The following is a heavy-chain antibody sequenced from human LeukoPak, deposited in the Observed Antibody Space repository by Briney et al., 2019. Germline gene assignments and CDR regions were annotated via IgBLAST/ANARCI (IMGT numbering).Heavy chain of an antibody. CDR3: ARTEYDSSGYYWDDY. CDR2: ISSSSSYI. D-gene: IGHD3-22*01. CDR1: GFTFSSYS. V-gene: IGHV3-21*01. Sequence: GGSLRLSCAASGFTFSSYSMNWVRQAPGKGLEWVSSISSSSSYIYYADSVKGRFTISRDNAKNSLYLQMNSLRGENTAVYDCARTEYDSSGYYWDDYWGQGTLVTVSS. J-gene: IGHJ4*02.